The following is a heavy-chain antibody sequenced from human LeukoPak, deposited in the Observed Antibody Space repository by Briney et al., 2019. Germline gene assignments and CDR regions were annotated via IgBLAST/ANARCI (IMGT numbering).Heavy chain of an antibody. D-gene: IGHD6-13*01. Sequence: HPGGCLRLSCAASGFTLSSEAMGWVRQAPGKGLGWDSAMSGRGSRTNYANSVKGRFTISRHTHTHPAYLQMNTRRPAHPALTYCAKDAIAAAESTYWGQGTLVTVSS. CDR3: AKDAIAAAESTY. J-gene: IGHJ4*02. CDR2: MSGRGSRT. CDR1: GFTLSSEA. V-gene: IGHV3-23*01.